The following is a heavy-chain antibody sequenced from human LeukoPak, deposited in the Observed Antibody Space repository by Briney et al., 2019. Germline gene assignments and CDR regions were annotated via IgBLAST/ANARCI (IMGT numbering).Heavy chain of an antibody. CDR2: IKSEIYGGTT. J-gene: IGHJ4*02. CDR3: TRGGEVVINRPIDY. CDR1: GFTFGDYT. V-gene: IGHV3-49*04. Sequence: GGSLRLPCTGSGFTFGDYTVSWVRQAPGKGLEWLCSIKSEIYGGTTNYAASVRGRFTISREDSETIAYLDMDSLKIEDTAVYFCTRGGEVVINRPIDYWGQGTLVTVSS. D-gene: IGHD3-22*01.